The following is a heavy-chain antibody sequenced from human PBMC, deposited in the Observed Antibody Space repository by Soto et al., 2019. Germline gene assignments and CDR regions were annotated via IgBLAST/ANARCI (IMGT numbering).Heavy chain of an antibody. CDR2: ISYDGSNK. J-gene: IGHJ4*02. CDR1: GSTFRSYG. V-gene: IGHV3-30*18. Sequence: QVQLVESGGGVVQPGRSLRLSCAASGSTFRSYGMHWVRQAPGKGLEWVAAISYDGSNKNYVDSVKGRFTISRDNSENTRYLQMNSLRAEDAAVYYWAKDTYYHDSTGYYVFDYWGQGTLVTVSS. CDR3: AKDTYYHDSTGYYVFDY. D-gene: IGHD3-22*01.